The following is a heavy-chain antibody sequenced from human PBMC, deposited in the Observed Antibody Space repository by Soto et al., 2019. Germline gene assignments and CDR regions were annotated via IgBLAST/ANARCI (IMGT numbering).Heavy chain of an antibody. CDR1: GFTFGRHG. CDR3: ARDADYGAKGLDY. CDR2: IGSDGRRA. J-gene: IGHJ4*02. V-gene: IGHV3-33*01. Sequence: QVQLVESGGGVVQPGGSLRLSCAASGFTFGRHGMHWVRQAPGKGLEWVAVIGSDGRRASYADSVKGRFTISRDNGQSPLFLQMSSMRAAETAVYYCARDADYGAKGLDYWGQGTLVTVSS. D-gene: IGHD4-17*01.